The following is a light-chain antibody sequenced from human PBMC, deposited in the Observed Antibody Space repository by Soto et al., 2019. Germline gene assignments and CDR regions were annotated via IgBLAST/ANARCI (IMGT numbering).Light chain of an antibody. Sequence: EIVVTQSPATLSVSPGERVTLSCRASQSVSSSLAWYQQRPGQAPRLLIYDTSTRAAGIAARFSGSGSGTEFTLTISSLQSEDSAVYYCQQSHRAPLTFGGGTTVEIK. J-gene: IGKJ4*01. CDR2: DTS. CDR1: QSVSSS. CDR3: QQSHRAPLT. V-gene: IGKV3-15*01.